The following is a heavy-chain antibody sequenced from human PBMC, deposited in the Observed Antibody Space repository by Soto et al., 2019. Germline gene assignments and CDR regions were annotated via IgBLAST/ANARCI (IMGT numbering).Heavy chain of an antibody. J-gene: IGHJ3*02. D-gene: IGHD6-13*01. CDR1: GFTLSMYW. Sequence: EVHLEESGGGLVQPGGSLRLSCAASGFTLSMYWMTWVRQAPGRGLEWVANIKQDGSKKSYLDSVRGRFTISRDNVRNSLYLQIDSLRAEDTALYYCARDVSPGSSSLYLDAFDIWGQGTMVIVSS. CDR3: ARDVSPGSSSLYLDAFDI. V-gene: IGHV3-7*05. CDR2: IKQDGSKK.